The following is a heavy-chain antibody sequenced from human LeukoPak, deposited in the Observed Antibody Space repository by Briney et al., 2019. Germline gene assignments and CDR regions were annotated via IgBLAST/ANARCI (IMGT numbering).Heavy chain of an antibody. CDR1: GFTFNSYW. D-gene: IGHD4-17*01. CDR3: ARDLYGDYGLF. Sequence: GGSLRLSCAASGFTFNSYWMSWVRQAPGKGLEWVANIKQDGSEKYYVDSVKGRFTISRDNAKNSLYLQMNSLRAEDTAVYYCARDLYGDYGLFWGQGTLVTVSS. V-gene: IGHV3-7*01. J-gene: IGHJ4*02. CDR2: IKQDGSEK.